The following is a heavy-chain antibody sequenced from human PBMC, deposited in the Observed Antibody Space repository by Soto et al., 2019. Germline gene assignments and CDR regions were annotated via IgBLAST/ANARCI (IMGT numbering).Heavy chain of an antibody. CDR1: GDTFSELS. J-gene: IGHJ6*02. CDR2: FDPEDGET. D-gene: IGHD2-2*01. CDR3: AREGLVLVPTTVNSDYYYYAMDV. Sequence: ASVKVSCNVSGDTFSELSMHWVRQAPGKGLEWMGGFDPEDGETIYAQNFQGRVTMTEDTSTDTAYMELSSLRSEDTAVYYCAREGLVLVPTTVNSDYYYYAMDVWGQGTTVTVSS. V-gene: IGHV1-24*01.